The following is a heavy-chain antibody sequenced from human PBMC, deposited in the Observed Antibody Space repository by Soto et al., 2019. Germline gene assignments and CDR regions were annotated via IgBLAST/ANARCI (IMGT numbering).Heavy chain of an antibody. CDR3: ASTRGASYYDFWSGYYDNWFDP. V-gene: IGHV1-18*04. J-gene: IGHJ5*02. D-gene: IGHD3-3*01. CDR2: ISAYNGNT. Sequence: AAVKVSCKASGYTFTSYGISWVRQAPGQGREWMGWISAYNGNTNYAQKPQGRVTMTTDTSTSTAYMELRSLRSDDTAVYYCASTRGASYYDFWSGYYDNWFDPWGQGTLVTVSS. CDR1: GYTFTSYG.